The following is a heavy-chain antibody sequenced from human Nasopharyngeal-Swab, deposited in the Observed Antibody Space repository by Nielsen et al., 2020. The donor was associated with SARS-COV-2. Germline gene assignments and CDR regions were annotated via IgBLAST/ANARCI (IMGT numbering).Heavy chain of an antibody. V-gene: IGHV5-51*01. Sequence: GESLKISCKGSGYSFTSYWIAWVRQMPGKGPEWMGIIYPRDSDTRYSPSFQGQVTISADKSISTAYLQWSSLKAPDTAMYYCVRPEGVATSFKYYFQYGMDVWGQGTMVTVPS. CDR2: IYPRDSDT. D-gene: IGHD5-12*01. J-gene: IGHJ6*02. CDR3: VRPEGVATSFKYYFQYGMDV. CDR1: GYSFTSYW.